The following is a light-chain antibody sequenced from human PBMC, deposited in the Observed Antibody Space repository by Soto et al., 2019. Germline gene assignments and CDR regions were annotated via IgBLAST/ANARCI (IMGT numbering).Light chain of an antibody. V-gene: IGLV7-46*01. J-gene: IGLJ3*02. CDR1: TGPVTSGHF. CDR3: LLAYSGARV. Sequence: QAVVTQEPSLTVSPGGTVTLTCGSSTGPVTSGHFPYWIQQKPGQAPRTMICNTSNKHSWTPARFSGSLLGGKAALTLSGAQPEDEAEYYCLLAYSGARVFVGGTKLTVL. CDR2: NTS.